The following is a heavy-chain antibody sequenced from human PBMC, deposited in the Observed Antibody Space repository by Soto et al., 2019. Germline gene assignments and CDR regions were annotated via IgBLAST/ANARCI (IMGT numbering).Heavy chain of an antibody. Sequence: QVQLQQWGAGLLKPSETLSLTCAVYGGSFSGYYWSWIRQPPGKGLEWIGEINHSGSTNYNPSLTSRVTISVDTSKNQFSLKLSSVTAADTAVYYCARCWTVVALDYWGQGTLVTVSS. D-gene: IGHD5-12*01. J-gene: IGHJ4*02. CDR2: INHSGST. V-gene: IGHV4-34*01. CDR1: GGSFSGYY. CDR3: ARCWTVVALDY.